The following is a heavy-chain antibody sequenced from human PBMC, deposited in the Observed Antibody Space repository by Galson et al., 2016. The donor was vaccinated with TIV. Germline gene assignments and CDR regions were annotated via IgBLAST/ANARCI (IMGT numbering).Heavy chain of an antibody. J-gene: IGHJ4*02. CDR1: GYTLTNYA. D-gene: IGHD2-21*01. Sequence: SVKVSCKAAGYTLTNYAMHWVRQAPGQRLEWMGWINAGNGNTKYSQKFQGRVTITRDTSANTAYMELSSLRSEDTAMYYCARPPYCGGDCFKYDSWGQGTLVTVSS. CDR2: INAGNGNT. V-gene: IGHV1-3*01. CDR3: ARPPYCGGDCFKYDS.